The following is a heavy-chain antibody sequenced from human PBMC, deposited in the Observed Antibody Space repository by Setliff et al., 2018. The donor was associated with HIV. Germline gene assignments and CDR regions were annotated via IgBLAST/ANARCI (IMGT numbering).Heavy chain of an antibody. V-gene: IGHV1-18*04. CDR1: GYDFSSYS. CDR2: ISGLTGEV. Sequence: VKVSCKASGYDFSSYSMMWVRQTPGQGLEWLGWISGLTGEVRLAEEFQGRVTLTTSAYTAYMELKSLRSEDRGVYYCARGGLGFLDWCLPDSWGQGTLVTVSS. CDR3: ARGGLGFLDWCLPDS. J-gene: IGHJ4*02. D-gene: IGHD2-21*02.